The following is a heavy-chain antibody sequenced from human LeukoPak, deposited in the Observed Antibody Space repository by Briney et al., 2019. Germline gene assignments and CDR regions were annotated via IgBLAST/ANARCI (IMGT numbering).Heavy chain of an antibody. D-gene: IGHD6-6*01. J-gene: IGHJ4*02. Sequence: ASVKVSCKASGYTFTTYAMHWVRQAPGQRLEWMGWIHAGNGNTKYSQKFQGRVTITRDTSASTAYMELSSLRSEDTAVYYCARSPSEYGTSNFWGQGTLVTVSS. CDR3: ARSPSEYGTSNF. CDR1: GYTFTTYA. CDR2: IHAGNGNT. V-gene: IGHV1-3*01.